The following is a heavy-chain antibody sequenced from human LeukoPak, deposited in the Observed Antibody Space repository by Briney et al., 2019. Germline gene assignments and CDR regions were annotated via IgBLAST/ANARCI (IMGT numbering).Heavy chain of an antibody. V-gene: IGHV1-58*02. Sequence: SVNVSCKASGFTFTSSAMQWVRQARGQRLEWIGWIVVGSGNTNYAQKFQERVTITRDMSTSTAYMELSSLRSEDTAVYYCAAASTKYDILTGYYNYWGQGTLVTVSS. CDR3: AAASTKYDILTGYYNY. CDR2: IVVGSGNT. D-gene: IGHD3-9*01. J-gene: IGHJ4*02. CDR1: GFTFTSSA.